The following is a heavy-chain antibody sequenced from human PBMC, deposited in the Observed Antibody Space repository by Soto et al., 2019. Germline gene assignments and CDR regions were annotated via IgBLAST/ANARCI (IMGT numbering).Heavy chain of an antibody. V-gene: IGHV1-69*06. CDR3: ARVSLTMVVVPFGVF. CDR1: GDTSSNYG. D-gene: IGHD3-22*01. J-gene: IGHJ4*02. Sequence: QVQLVQSGAEVKKPGSSVKVSCKASGDTSSNYGVSWVRQAPGQGLEWMGGILPVFGTTTYARNFQGRITITADKSTCTVCMELTSLRSDDPAMYYCARVSLTMVVVPFGVFWGQGTPVTVSS. CDR2: ILPVFGTT.